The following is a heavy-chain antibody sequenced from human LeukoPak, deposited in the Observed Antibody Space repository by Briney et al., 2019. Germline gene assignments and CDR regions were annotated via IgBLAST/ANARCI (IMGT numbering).Heavy chain of an antibody. CDR2: MNPYSGNT. V-gene: IGHV1-8*01. J-gene: IGHJ6*02. CDR3: AIQLYDYYYYYGMDV. D-gene: IGHD5-18*01. Sequence: ASVKVSCKASVYTFTRYDINWVRQATGQGLEGMGWMNPYSGNTGYAQKFQRTDTTTRNTSIRTAYMDLSSLRSEDTAVYYCAIQLYDYYYYYGMDVWGQGTTVTVSS. CDR1: VYTFTRYD.